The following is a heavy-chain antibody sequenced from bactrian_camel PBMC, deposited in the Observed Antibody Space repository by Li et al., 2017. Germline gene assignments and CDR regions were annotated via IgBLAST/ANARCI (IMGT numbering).Heavy chain of an antibody. J-gene: IGHJ4*01. Sequence: VQLVESGGYLVQPGGSLRLSCTASGFTFINYPMSWVRQVPGKGLEWVSAISRDAEDTYYPASVKGRFTMSRDNAENTVYLQMNGLKSEDTALYFCATYGARDSNEFAYWGQGTQVTVS. D-gene: IGHD5*01. CDR2: ISRDAEDT. V-gene: IGHV3S40*01. CDR1: GFTFINYP. CDR3: ATYGARDSNEFAY.